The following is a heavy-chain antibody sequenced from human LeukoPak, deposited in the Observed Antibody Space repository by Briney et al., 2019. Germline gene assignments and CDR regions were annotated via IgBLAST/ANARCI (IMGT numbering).Heavy chain of an antibody. CDR1: GFTFSNYG. D-gene: IGHD5-12*01. CDR2: ISSSNSYT. J-gene: IGHJ5*02. V-gene: IGHV3-21*01. CDR3: ARDVASEP. Sequence: GGSLRLSCAASGFTFSNYGMNWVRQAPGRGLEWVSSISSSNSYTYYADSVRGRFTISRDNAKNSLYLQMNSLRAEDTAVYYCARDVASEPWGQGTLVTVSS.